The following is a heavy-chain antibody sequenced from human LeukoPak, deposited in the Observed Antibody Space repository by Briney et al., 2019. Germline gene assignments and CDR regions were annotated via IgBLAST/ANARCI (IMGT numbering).Heavy chain of an antibody. Sequence: ASVKVSCKASGYTFTGYYMHWVRQAPGQGLEWMGWINPNSGGTNYAQKFQGRVTMTRDTSISTAYMELSRLRSDDTAVYYCARNLNYYDSSGYIRYFDLWGRGTLVTVSS. J-gene: IGHJ2*01. CDR2: INPNSGGT. V-gene: IGHV1-2*02. CDR3: ARNLNYYDSSGYIRYFDL. CDR1: GYTFTGYY. D-gene: IGHD3-22*01.